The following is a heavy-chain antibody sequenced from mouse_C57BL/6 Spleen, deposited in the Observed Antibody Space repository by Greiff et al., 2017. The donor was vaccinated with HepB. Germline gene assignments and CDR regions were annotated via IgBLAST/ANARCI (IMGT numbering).Heavy chain of an antibody. CDR1: GFTFSSYA. J-gene: IGHJ2*01. D-gene: IGHD1-1*01. CDR2: ISDGGSYT. Sequence: EVQGVESGGGLVKPGGSLKLSCAASGFTFSSYAMSWVRQTPEKRLEWVATISDGGSYTYYPDNVKGRFTISRDNAKNNLYLQMSHLKSEDTAMYYCAREGGYYGSYFDYWGQGTTLTVSS. V-gene: IGHV5-4*01. CDR3: AREGGYYGSYFDY.